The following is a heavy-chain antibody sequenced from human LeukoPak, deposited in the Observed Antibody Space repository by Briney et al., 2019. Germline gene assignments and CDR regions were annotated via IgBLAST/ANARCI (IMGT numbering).Heavy chain of an antibody. D-gene: IGHD4-17*01. J-gene: IGHJ4*02. Sequence: ASVKVSCKASGYTLTSYYLHWVRQAPGQGLEWMAIINPSGGSTSHAQKLQGRVTMTTDTSTSTAYMELRSLRSDDTAVYYCARDPGAYGDGCDYWGQGTLVTVSS. V-gene: IGHV1-46*01. CDR1: GYTLTSYY. CDR2: INPSGGST. CDR3: ARDPGAYGDGCDY.